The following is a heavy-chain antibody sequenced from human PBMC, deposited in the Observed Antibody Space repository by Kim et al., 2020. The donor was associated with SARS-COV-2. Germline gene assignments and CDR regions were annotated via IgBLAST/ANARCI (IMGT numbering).Heavy chain of an antibody. Sequence: GGSLRLSCAASGFTFSSYAMSWVRQAPGKGLEWVSAISGSGGSTYYADSVKGRFTISRDNSKNTLYLQMNSLRAEDTAVYYCAKGSHYCSGGSCYSPIYYYGMDVWGQGTTVTVSS. D-gene: IGHD2-15*01. CDR2: ISGSGGST. V-gene: IGHV3-23*01. CDR1: GFTFSSYA. CDR3: AKGSHYCSGGSCYSPIYYYGMDV. J-gene: IGHJ6*02.